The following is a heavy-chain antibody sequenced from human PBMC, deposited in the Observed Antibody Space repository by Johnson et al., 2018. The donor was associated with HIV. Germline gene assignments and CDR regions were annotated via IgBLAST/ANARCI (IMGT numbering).Heavy chain of an antibody. Sequence: QVQLVESGGGLVKPGGSLRLSCAASGFTFSSYGMHWVRQAPGKGLEWVAVIWYDRSNKYYADSVKGRFTISRDNSKNTLYLQMNSLRAEDTAVYYCAKDSGDPAHAFDIWGQGTMVTVSS. J-gene: IGHJ3*02. CDR1: GFTFSSYG. CDR2: IWYDRSNK. D-gene: IGHD2-21*01. V-gene: IGHV3-33*06. CDR3: AKDSGDPAHAFDI.